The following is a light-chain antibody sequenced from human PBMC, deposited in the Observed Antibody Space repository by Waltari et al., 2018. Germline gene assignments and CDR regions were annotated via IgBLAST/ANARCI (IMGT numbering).Light chain of an antibody. Sequence: DIVMTQSPDSLAVSLGERATIHCKSSRSVLFTSINKHYLDWYQQKPGRPPKRVIYWASTRESGVPDRFSGGVSGTDFTLTISGLQAEDVAVYYCQQYYTTPFTFGPGTRVEIK. CDR3: QQYYTTPFT. J-gene: IGKJ3*01. V-gene: IGKV4-1*01. CDR2: WAS. CDR1: RSVLFTSINKHY.